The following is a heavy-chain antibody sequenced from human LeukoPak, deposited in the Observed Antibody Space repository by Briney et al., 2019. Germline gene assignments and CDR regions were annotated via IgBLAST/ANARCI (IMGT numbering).Heavy chain of an antibody. D-gene: IGHD5-18*01. J-gene: IGHJ4*02. CDR2: IKQDGSDK. CDR1: GFTFSSYW. CDR3: ARDLSWTAMDY. V-gene: IGHV3-7*01. Sequence: GGSLRLSSAASGFTFSSYWMAWVRQAPGQGLEWVANIKQDGSDKYHVESVKGRLTISRDNATNSLYLQINRLRAEDTAVYYCARDLSWTAMDYWGQGTLVTVSS.